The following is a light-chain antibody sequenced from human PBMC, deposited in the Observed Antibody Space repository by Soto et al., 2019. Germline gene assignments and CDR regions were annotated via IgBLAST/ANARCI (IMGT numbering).Light chain of an antibody. CDR2: GAS. CDR3: QQYSDWPPT. J-gene: IGKJ1*01. CDR1: QSVSSN. V-gene: IGKV3-15*01. Sequence: IVLTQSPGTLSLSPGERATLSCRASQSVSSNLAWYQQKPGQAPRLLINGASTRATGIPARFSGSGSGTEFSLTISSLQSEDFAVYYCQQYSDWPPTFGQGTKVDIK.